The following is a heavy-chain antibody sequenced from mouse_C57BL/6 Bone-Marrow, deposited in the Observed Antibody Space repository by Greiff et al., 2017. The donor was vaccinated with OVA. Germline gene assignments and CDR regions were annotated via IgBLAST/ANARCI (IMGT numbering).Heavy chain of an antibody. Sequence: VQLQQSGPELVKPGASVKISCKASGYTFTDYYMNWVKQSHGKSLEWIGDINPNNGGTSYNQKFKGKATLTVEKSSSTAYMELRSLTSEDSAVYYCARGGLLPFAYWGQGTLVTVSA. V-gene: IGHV1-26*01. CDR2: INPNNGGT. J-gene: IGHJ3*01. CDR3: ARGGLLPFAY. D-gene: IGHD2-3*01. CDR1: GYTFTDYY.